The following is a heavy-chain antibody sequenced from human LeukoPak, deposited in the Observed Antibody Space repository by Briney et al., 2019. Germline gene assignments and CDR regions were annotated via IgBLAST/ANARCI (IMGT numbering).Heavy chain of an antibody. CDR3: AKPHYSGSGSYSREDY. V-gene: IGHV3-23*01. CDR1: GFTFSSYA. D-gene: IGHD3-10*01. Sequence: PGGSLRLSCAASGFTFSSYAMTWVRQAPGKGLECVSAISGSGADTYYADSVKGRFTISRDNSKITVYLQVNSLRAEDTAVYYCAKPHYSGSGSYSREDYWGQGTLVTVSS. CDR2: ISGSGADT. J-gene: IGHJ4*02.